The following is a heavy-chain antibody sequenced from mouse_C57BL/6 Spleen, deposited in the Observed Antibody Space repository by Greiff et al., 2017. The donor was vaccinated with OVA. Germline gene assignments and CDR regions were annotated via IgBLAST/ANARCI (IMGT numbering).Heavy chain of an antibody. CDR2: IYPGDGDT. D-gene: IGHD1-1*01. V-gene: IGHV1-82*01. CDR1: GYAFSSSW. J-gene: IGHJ4*01. CDR3: ARPYYYGSSYDYAMDY. Sequence: VQLQQSGPELVKPGASVKISCKASGYAFSSSWMNWVKQRPGKGLEWIGRIYPGDGDTNYNGKFKGQATLTADKSSSTAYMQLSSLTSEDSAVYFCARPYYYGSSYDYAMDYWGQGTSVTVSS.